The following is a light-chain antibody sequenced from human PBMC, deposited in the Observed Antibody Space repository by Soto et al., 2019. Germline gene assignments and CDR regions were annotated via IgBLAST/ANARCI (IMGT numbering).Light chain of an antibody. J-gene: IGLJ2*01. CDR2: NTN. V-gene: IGLV1-44*01. CDR1: SSNIGGNT. CDR3: EAWDDSLNGVV. Sequence: QSVLTQPPSASGTPGQRVTFSCSGSSSNIGGNTVKWYQQVPGTAPKLLIYNTNQRPSGVPDRFSGSKSGTSASLAISGLQSEDEADYYCEAWDDSLNGVVFGGGTKLTVL.